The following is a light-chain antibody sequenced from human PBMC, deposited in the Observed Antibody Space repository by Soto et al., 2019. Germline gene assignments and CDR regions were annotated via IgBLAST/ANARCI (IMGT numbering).Light chain of an antibody. CDR1: RSLSNSE. Sequence: ENVLTQSPGTLSLSPGERATLSCRASRSLSNSELAWYQQKPGQAPRLLIYGASSRATGIPARFSGSGSGTDFTLSISSLEAEDFAVYYCQQRSNWPSSITFGHGTRLEIK. CDR3: QQRSNWPSSIT. V-gene: IGKV3D-20*02. CDR2: GAS. J-gene: IGKJ5*01.